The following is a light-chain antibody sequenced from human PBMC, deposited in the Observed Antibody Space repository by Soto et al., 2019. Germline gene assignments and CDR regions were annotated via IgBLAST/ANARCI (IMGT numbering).Light chain of an antibody. J-gene: IGKJ5*01. CDR3: QQNYNTLIT. CDR2: AAS. Sequence: DIQMTQSPSSLSACVGDRVTITCRASQGIRNDLGWYQQEPGKAPKLLIFAASSLQRGVPSRFSGSGSGTDFTLTISSLQPEDFTTYYCQQNYNTLITFGQGTRLEIK. V-gene: IGKV1-39*01. CDR1: QGIRND.